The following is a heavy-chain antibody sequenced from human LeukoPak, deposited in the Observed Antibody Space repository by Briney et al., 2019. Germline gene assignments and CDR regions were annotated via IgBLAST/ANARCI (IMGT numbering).Heavy chain of an antibody. CDR2: IYYNADT. D-gene: IGHD4-17*01. Sequence: PSETLSLTCTVSGGSISSSNYYWGWIRQPPGKGLEWIGTIYYNADTYYNPSLKKRVTIFVDMFKNQFSLQLTSVTAADTAVYYCARLDYGDYGGFDYWGQGTLVTVSS. V-gene: IGHV4-39*01. J-gene: IGHJ4*02. CDR3: ARLDYGDYGGFDY. CDR1: GGSISSSNYY.